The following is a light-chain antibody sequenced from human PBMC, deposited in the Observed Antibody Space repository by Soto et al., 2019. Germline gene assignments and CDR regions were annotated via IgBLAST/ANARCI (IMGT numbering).Light chain of an antibody. CDR1: SSDVGGYDY. V-gene: IGLV2-8*01. CDR2: EVS. Sequence: QSVLTQPPSASGSPGQSVTVSCTGTSSDVGGYDYVSWYQQHPGKAPKLMISEVSKRPSGVPDRFSGSKSGNTASLTVSGLQAEDEAVYYCSSYAGSNRLVFGGGTKLTVL. J-gene: IGLJ2*01. CDR3: SSYAGSNRLV.